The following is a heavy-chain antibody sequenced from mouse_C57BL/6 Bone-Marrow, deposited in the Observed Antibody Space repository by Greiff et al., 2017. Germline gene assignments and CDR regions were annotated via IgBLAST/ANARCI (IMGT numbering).Heavy chain of an antibody. D-gene: IGHD2-3*01. CDR1: GYTFTSYW. Sequence: VKLQQPGAELVKPGASVKLSCKASGYTFTSYWMHWVKQRPGQGLEWIGMIHPNSGSTNYNEKFKSKATLTVDKSSSTAYMQLSSLTSEDSAVYYCADDGNYPWFAYWGQGTLVTVSA. V-gene: IGHV1-64*01. CDR2: IHPNSGST. J-gene: IGHJ3*01. CDR3: ADDGNYPWFAY.